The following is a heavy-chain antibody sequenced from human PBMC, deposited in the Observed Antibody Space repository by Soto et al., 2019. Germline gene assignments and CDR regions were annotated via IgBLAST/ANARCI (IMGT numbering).Heavy chain of an antibody. D-gene: IGHD2-2*01. CDR3: ARQPAADYYHYGMDV. J-gene: IGHJ6*02. CDR2: IYYSGST. CDR1: GGSISSSSYY. Sequence: PSETLSLTCTVSGGSISSSSYYWGWIRQPPGKGLEWIGSIYYSGSTYYNPSLKSRVTISVDTSKNQFSLKLSSVTAADTAVYYWARQPAADYYHYGMDVWGQGPPVPVSS. V-gene: IGHV4-39*01.